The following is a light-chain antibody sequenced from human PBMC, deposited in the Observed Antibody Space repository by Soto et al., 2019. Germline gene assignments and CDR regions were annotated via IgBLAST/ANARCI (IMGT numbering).Light chain of an antibody. CDR2: GNS. J-gene: IGLJ2*01. CDR3: KSYASSLSGSVV. Sequence: QSVLTQPPSVSGAPGQRVTISCTGSSSNIGAGYDVHWYQQLPGTAPKLLIYGNSNRPSGVPDRFSGSKSGNSASLAITGLQAEDEADYYCKSYASSLSGSVVFGGGTKLTVL. CDR1: SSNIGAGYD. V-gene: IGLV1-40*01.